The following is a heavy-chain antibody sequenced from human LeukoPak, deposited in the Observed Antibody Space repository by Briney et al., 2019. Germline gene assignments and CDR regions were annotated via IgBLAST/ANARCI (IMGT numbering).Heavy chain of an antibody. D-gene: IGHD3-22*01. CDR3: ARGIAYYYDSSGYHSSYFDY. V-gene: IGHV4-30-2*01. J-gene: IGHJ4*02. Sequence: SETLSLTCAVSGCSISSGGYSWSWIRQPPGKGLEWVGYIYHSGSTYYNPSLKSRVTISVNRSKNQFSLKLSSVTAADTAVYSCARGIAYYYDSSGYHSSYFDYWGQGTLVTVHS. CDR1: GCSISSGGYS. CDR2: IYHSGST.